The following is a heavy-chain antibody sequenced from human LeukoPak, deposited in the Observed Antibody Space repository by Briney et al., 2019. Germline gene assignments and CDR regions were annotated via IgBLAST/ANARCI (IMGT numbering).Heavy chain of an antibody. CDR3: AELGITMIGGV. Sequence: GGSLRLSCAVSGFTFSNYSMNWVRQAPGKGLEWVSYISSSSSTIYYADSVKGRFTISRDNAKNSLYLQMNSLRAEDTAVYYCAELGITMIGGVWGKGTTVTISS. CDR2: ISSSSSTI. J-gene: IGHJ6*04. CDR1: GFTFSNYS. D-gene: IGHD3-10*02. V-gene: IGHV3-48*01.